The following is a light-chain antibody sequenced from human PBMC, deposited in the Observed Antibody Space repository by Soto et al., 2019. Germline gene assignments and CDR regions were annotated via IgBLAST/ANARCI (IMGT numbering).Light chain of an antibody. J-gene: IGKJ1*01. V-gene: IGKV1-5*03. Sequence: DIQMTQSPSTLSASVGDRVTITCRASQNIGRSLAWYQQKAGKAPKVLIYQASSLDSGVPSRFSGSGSGTEFTLTISTLQPDDSATYYCQHYEYYWTFGQGTKVDIK. CDR2: QAS. CDR3: QHYEYYWT. CDR1: QNIGRS.